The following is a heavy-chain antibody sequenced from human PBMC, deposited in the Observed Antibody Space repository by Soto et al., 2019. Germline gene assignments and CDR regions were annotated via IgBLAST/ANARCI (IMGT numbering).Heavy chain of an antibody. D-gene: IGHD5-18*01. Sequence: AGPTLVNPTQTLTLTCTFSGISHSTSGMCVSWIRQPPGKALEWLALIDWDDDKYYSTSLKTRLTISKDTSKNQVLLTMTNMETVDTAEYYCSRFRRRIQVWPEYYLNYWGQGTLVTVSS. CDR2: IDWDDDK. V-gene: IGHV2-70*01. CDR1: GISHSTSGMC. CDR3: SRFRRRIQVWPEYYLNY. J-gene: IGHJ4*02.